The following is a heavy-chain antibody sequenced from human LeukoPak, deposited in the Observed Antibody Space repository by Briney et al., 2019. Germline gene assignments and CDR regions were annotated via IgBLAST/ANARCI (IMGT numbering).Heavy chain of an antibody. CDR1: GYSISSGYY. V-gene: IGHV4-61*01. CDR2: IYYSGST. CDR3: ARKAYSSGWRNFDY. J-gene: IGHJ4*02. D-gene: IGHD6-19*01. Sequence: SETLSLTCAVSGYSISSGYYWSWIRQPPGKGLEWIGYIYYSGSTNYNPSLKSRVTISVDTSKNQFSLKLSSVTAADTAVYYCARKAYSSGWRNFDYWGQGTLVTVSS.